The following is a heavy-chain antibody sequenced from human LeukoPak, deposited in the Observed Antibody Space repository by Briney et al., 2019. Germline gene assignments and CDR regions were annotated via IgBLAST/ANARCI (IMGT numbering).Heavy chain of an antibody. Sequence: SETLSLTCTVSGGSISSGSYYWSWIRQPAGKGLEWIGRIYTSGSTNYNPSLKSRVTISVDTSKNQFSLKLSSVTAADTAVYYCARGGRITIFGVVPIVYWGQGTLVTVSS. J-gene: IGHJ4*02. CDR3: ARGGRITIFGVVPIVY. CDR2: IYTSGST. D-gene: IGHD3-3*01. CDR1: GGSISSGSYY. V-gene: IGHV4-61*02.